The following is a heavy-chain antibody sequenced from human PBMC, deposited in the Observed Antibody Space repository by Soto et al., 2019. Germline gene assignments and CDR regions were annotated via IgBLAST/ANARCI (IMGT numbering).Heavy chain of an antibody. CDR1: GFRFSDQY. CDR3: ASDPYYYASGF. V-gene: IGHV3-11*01. CDR2: ISGGGTTI. J-gene: IGHJ4*02. D-gene: IGHD3-10*01. Sequence: PGGSLRLSCAASGFRFSDQYMTWIRQAPGKGLEWVSKISGGGTTIYYADSVKGRFTVSRDNAKNSLYLQMNSLRVEDTAVYYCASDPYYYASGFWGQGTLVTVSS.